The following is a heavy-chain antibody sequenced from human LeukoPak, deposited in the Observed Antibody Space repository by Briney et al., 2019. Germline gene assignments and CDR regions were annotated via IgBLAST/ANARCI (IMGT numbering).Heavy chain of an antibody. CDR3: ARLDWSNAFDG. V-gene: IGHV4-34*12. CDR2: IVDTGST. CDR1: GDSFSGYY. D-gene: IGHD3/OR15-3a*01. Sequence: SETLSLTCVVYGDSFSGYYGTWIRQPPGKGLEWIGEIVDTGSTKYNSSLKSRVTIPVKTSKDQFSLNLTSVNPGTTACYSCARLDWSNAFDGWGQGTMVTVSS. J-gene: IGHJ3*01.